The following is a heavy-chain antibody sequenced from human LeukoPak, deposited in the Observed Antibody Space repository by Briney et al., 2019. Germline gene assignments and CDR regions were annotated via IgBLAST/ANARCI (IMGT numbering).Heavy chain of an antibody. CDR2: IKQDGSEK. CDR1: GFTFSSYW. D-gene: IGHD2-15*01. V-gene: IGHV3-7*01. CDR3: ARKRYCSGGSCPDVFQH. J-gene: IGHJ1*01. Sequence: GGSLRLSCAASGFTFSSYWMSWVRQAPGKGLERVANIKQDGSEKYYVDSVKGRFTISRDNAKNSLYLQMNSLRAEDTAVYYCARKRYCSGGSCPDVFQHWGQGTLVTVSS.